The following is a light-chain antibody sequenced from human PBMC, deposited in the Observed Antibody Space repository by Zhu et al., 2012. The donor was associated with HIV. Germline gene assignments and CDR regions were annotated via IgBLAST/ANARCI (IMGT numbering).Light chain of an antibody. CDR3: QQYGGSPT. CDR2: DAS. CDR1: QSVNNNY. V-gene: IGKV3-20*01. J-gene: IGKJ1*01. Sequence: EIVLTQSPGTLSLSPGERATLSCRASQSVNNNYLAWYQQKVGQAPRLLIFDASSRATGIPDRFSGTGSGTEFTLTINRLESEDFAVYYCQQYGGSPTFGQGTKVDFK.